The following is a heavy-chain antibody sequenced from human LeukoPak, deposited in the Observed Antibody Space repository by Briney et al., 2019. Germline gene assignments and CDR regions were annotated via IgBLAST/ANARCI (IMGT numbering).Heavy chain of an antibody. D-gene: IGHD2/OR15-2a*01. CDR1: GGSISSSSYY. Sequence: PSETLSLTCTVSGGSISSSSYYWSWIRQPPGKGLEWIGYIYYSGSTNYNPSLKSRVTISVDTSKNQFSLKLSSVTAADTAVYYCARGKVQYYIWGQGTLVTVSS. J-gene: IGHJ4*02. V-gene: IGHV4-61*01. CDR3: ARGKVQYYI. CDR2: IYYSGST.